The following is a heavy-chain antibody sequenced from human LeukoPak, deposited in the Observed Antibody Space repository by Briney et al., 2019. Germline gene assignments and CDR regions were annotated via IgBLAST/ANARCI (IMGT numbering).Heavy chain of an antibody. D-gene: IGHD3-10*01. CDR3: ARGGGSRGFDY. Sequence: PGESLKISCKCSGYSFTSYWISWVRQMPGKGLEWMGGIDPSDAHTNDSPSFQGHVPISSDKSISTAYVQWSSLKASDTAMYYCARGGGSRGFDYWGQGTLVTVSS. CDR1: GYSFTSYW. CDR2: IDPSDAHT. V-gene: IGHV5-10-1*01. J-gene: IGHJ4*02.